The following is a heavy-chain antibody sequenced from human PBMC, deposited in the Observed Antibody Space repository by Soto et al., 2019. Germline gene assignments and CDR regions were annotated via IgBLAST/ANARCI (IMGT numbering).Heavy chain of an antibody. Sequence: PGGSLRLSCAASGFTFSSYAMSWVRQAPGKGLEWVSAISGSGGSTYYADSVKGRFTISRDNSKNTLYLQMNSLRAEDTAVYYCAKALPSYYDFWSGYYYFDYWGQGTLVTVSS. CDR3: AKALPSYYDFWSGYYYFDY. CDR1: GFTFSSYA. V-gene: IGHV3-23*01. D-gene: IGHD3-3*01. CDR2: ISGSGGST. J-gene: IGHJ4*02.